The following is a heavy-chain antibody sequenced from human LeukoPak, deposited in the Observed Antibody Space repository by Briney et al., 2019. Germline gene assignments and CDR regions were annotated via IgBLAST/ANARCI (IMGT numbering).Heavy chain of an antibody. CDR3: AREDGSGSYLIY. V-gene: IGHV3-48*02. D-gene: IGHD3-10*01. J-gene: IGHJ4*02. CDR1: GFTFSSYS. Sequence: GGSLRLSCAASGFTFSSYSMNWVRQAPGKGLEWVSYISSGTVYYADSVKGRFTISRDNAKNSLYLQMNSLRDEDTAVYYCAREDGSGSYLIYWGRGTLVTVSS. CDR2: ISSGTV.